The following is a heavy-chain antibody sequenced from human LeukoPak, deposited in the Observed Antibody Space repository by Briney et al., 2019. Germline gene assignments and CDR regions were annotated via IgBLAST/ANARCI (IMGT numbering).Heavy chain of an antibody. V-gene: IGHV4-59*01. J-gene: IGHJ4*02. Sequence: PSETLSLTCTVSGDLITAYYWSWIRQPPGKGLEWIGYVYYSGSTEYNPSLRSRVTISLEMSKHQFSLNLTSVTAADTAVYYCASNTGTVFDYWGQGALVTVSS. CDR1: GDLITAYY. D-gene: IGHD7-27*01. CDR3: ASNTGTVFDY. CDR2: VYYSGST.